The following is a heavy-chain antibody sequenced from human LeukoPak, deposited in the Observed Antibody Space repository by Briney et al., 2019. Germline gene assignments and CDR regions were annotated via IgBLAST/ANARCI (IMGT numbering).Heavy chain of an antibody. J-gene: IGHJ4*02. Sequence: PSETLSLTCAVYGGSFSGYYWSWIRQPPGKGLEWIGEINHSGSTNYNPSLKSRVTISVDTPKNQFSLKLSSVTAADTAVYYCARGRYSNYANDYWGQGTLVTVSS. V-gene: IGHV4-34*01. CDR3: ARGRYSNYANDY. CDR2: INHSGST. CDR1: GGSFSGYY. D-gene: IGHD4-11*01.